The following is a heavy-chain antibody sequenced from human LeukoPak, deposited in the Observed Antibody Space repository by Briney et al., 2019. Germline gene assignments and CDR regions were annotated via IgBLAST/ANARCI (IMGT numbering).Heavy chain of an antibody. V-gene: IGHV3-53*01. CDR2: IYTGGQR. D-gene: IGHD4-11*01. CDR1: GLIVSDNY. Sequence: GGSLRLSCEVSGLIVSDNYMTWVRQAPGKGLEWVSTIYTGGQRYYADSVKGRFTISRDRSFVYLQMSSLRVEDTALYYCANGPTTVITTYWGQGTLVTVSS. J-gene: IGHJ4*02. CDR3: ANGPTTVITTY.